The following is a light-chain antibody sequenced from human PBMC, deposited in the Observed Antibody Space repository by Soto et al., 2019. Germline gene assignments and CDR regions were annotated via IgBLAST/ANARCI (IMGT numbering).Light chain of an antibody. CDR1: SSDVGGYNY. CDR3: SSYTSSSTGYV. CDR2: EVS. J-gene: IGLJ1*01. V-gene: IGLV2-14*01. Sequence: QSVLTQPASVSGSPGQSITISCTGTSSDVGGYNYVSWYQQHPGKAPKLMIYEVSNRPSGVSNRFSGSKSGNTASLTISGLQAEDEAYYYCSSYTSSSTGYVFGTGTKLTVL.